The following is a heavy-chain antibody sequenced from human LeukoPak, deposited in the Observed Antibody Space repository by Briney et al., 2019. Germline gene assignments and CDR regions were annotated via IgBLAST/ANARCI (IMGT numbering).Heavy chain of an antibody. CDR3: AKVRGITMIVVAEYYFDY. Sequence: GGSLRLSCAASGFTFSSYAMSWVRQAPGKGLEWVSAISGSGGSTYYADSVKGRFTISRDNSKNTLYLQMNSLRAEDTAVYYCAKVRGITMIVVAEYYFDYWGQGTLVTVSS. CDR1: GFTFSSYA. V-gene: IGHV3-23*01. D-gene: IGHD3-22*01. J-gene: IGHJ4*02. CDR2: ISGSGGST.